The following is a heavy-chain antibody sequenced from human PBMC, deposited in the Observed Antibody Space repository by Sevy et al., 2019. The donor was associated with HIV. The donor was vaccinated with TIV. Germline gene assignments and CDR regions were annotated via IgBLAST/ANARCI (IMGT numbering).Heavy chain of an antibody. CDR1: GFIFNNYA. CDR2: VRGRDGTT. CDR3: ARDCFPTYYAISGLGHY. J-gene: IGHJ4*02. D-gene: IGHD3-22*01. V-gene: IGHV3-23*01. Sequence: GGSLRLSCAASGFIFNNYAMNWVRPAPGKGLEWVSGVRGRDGTTIYADSVKGRFTLSRDNSKNTLYLQMNSLRAEDTAVYYCARDCFPTYYAISGLGHYWGQGTLVTVSS.